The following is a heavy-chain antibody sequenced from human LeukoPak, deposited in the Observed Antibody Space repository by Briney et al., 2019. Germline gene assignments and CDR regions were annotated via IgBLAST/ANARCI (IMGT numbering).Heavy chain of an antibody. V-gene: IGHV4-39*01. D-gene: IGHD1-14*01. CDR2: FFYSGNT. Sequence: SETLSLTCTVSGGSISRSSYYWGWIRQTPGKGLEWMGSFFYSGNTYYNPSLNSRVTISVETSKNQFSLRLSSVTAADTAVYYCTTGNYWGQGTLVTVSS. J-gene: IGHJ4*02. CDR1: GGSISRSSYY. CDR3: TTGNY.